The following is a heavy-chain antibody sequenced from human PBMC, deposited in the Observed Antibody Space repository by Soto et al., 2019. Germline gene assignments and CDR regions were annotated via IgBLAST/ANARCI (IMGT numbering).Heavy chain of an antibody. V-gene: IGHV1-18*01. Sequence: ASVKVSCKASGGTFSSYSISWVRQAPGQGLEWMGWISANNGNTNYAQKLQGRVTMTTDTSTSTAYMELRSLRSDDTAVYYCARERYCSSTSCYDPWGQGTLVTVSS. D-gene: IGHD2-2*01. J-gene: IGHJ5*02. CDR3: ARERYCSSTSCYDP. CDR1: GGTFSSYS. CDR2: ISANNGNT.